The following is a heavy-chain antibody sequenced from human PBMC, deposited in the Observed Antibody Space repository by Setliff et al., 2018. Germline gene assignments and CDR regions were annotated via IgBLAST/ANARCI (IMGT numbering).Heavy chain of an antibody. V-gene: IGHV4-39*01. D-gene: IGHD2-15*01. Sequence: SETLSLTCTVPDDSFTSSRYYWGWIRQAPGSGLEWIGSISYSGTPYYNASVESRVTLSIDTSRNQFSLELRSVTVADTATYYCVRPGGTTVVARHFDYWGSGSLVTVSS. CDR3: VRPGGTTVVARHFDY. CDR1: DDSFTSSRYY. J-gene: IGHJ4*01. CDR2: ISYSGTP.